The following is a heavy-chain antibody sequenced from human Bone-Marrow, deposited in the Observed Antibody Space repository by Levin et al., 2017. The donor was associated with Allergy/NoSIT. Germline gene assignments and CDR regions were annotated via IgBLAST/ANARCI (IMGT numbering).Heavy chain of an antibody. CDR1: GASIRNSVYY. Sequence: SETLSLTCSVSGASIRNSVYYWGWIRQPPGKGLEWIGSIYYSGDTHYTPSLKRRLIMSVDTSTNQFSLKVTSLSAADTGIYYCARHSGDFHQWGQGRLVTVSS. CDR3: ARHSGDFHQ. D-gene: IGHD7-27*01. V-gene: IGHV4-39*01. J-gene: IGHJ1*01. CDR2: IYYSGDT.